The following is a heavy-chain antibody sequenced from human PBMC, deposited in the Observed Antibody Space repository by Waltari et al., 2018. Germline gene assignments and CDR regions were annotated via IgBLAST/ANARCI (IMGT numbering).Heavy chain of an antibody. V-gene: IGHV1-18*01. Sequence: QVQLVQSGAEVKKPGASVKVSCEASGYRFSSYGICWVRQAPGQGLEWLGWISAYNGNTHYAQKFQGRLTMTTDTSTSTAYMDLRSLRSDDTAIYYCARDRSGYKYGSNWGQGTLVTVSS. CDR3: ARDRSGYKYGSN. CDR1: GYRFSSYG. D-gene: IGHD5-18*01. J-gene: IGHJ4*02. CDR2: ISAYNGNT.